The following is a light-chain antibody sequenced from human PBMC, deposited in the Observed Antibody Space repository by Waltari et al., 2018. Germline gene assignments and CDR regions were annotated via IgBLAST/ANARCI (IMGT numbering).Light chain of an antibody. CDR1: QSVSTN. CDR3: LQRSKWPQT. J-gene: IGKJ1*01. Sequence: EIVMTQSPATLSLSPGERATLSCRANQSVSTNLAWYQQKPGQAPRLLIYDASTRATGIPDSFSGSGSGTDFTLIITSLEPEDVAMYYCLQRSKWPQTFGQGTKVEIK. V-gene: IGKV3-15*01. CDR2: DAS.